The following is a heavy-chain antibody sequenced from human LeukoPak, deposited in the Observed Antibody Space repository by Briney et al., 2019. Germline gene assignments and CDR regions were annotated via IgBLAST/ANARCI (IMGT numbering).Heavy chain of an antibody. CDR2: ISYDGSNK. CDR3: AKGMKIVN. J-gene: IGHJ4*02. CDR1: GFIFSNFD. D-gene: IGHD3-22*01. Sequence: GGSLRLSCAASGFIFSNFDMHWVRQAPGKGLEWVAVISYDGSNKYYADSVKGRFTISRDNSKNTLYLQMNSLGTMDTAVYYCAKGMKIVNWGQGTRVTVSS. V-gene: IGHV3-30*18.